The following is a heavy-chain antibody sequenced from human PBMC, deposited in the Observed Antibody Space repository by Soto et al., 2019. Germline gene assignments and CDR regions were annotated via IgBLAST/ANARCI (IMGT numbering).Heavy chain of an antibody. D-gene: IGHD2-15*01. Sequence: PGGSLILSCTASGFTFVDYAMSWFRQAPGKGLEWVGFIRSKAYGGTTEYAASVKGRFTISRDDSKSIAYLQMNSLKTEDTAVYYCTRGPILNDYWGQGTLVTVSS. V-gene: IGHV3-49*03. J-gene: IGHJ4*02. CDR3: TRGPILNDY. CDR2: IRSKAYGGTT. CDR1: GFTFVDYA.